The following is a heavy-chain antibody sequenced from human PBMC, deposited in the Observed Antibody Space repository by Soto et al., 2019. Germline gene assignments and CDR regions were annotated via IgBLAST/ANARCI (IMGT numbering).Heavy chain of an antibody. Sequence: ASVKVSCKASGYTFTSYAMHWVRQAPGQRLEWMGWINAGNGNTKYSQKFQGRVTITRDTSASTAYMELSSLRSEDTAVYYCARDWAQQLVNPPGAFDIWGQGTMVTVSS. V-gene: IGHV1-3*01. CDR3: ARDWAQQLVNPPGAFDI. D-gene: IGHD6-13*01. J-gene: IGHJ3*02. CDR2: INAGNGNT. CDR1: GYTFTSYA.